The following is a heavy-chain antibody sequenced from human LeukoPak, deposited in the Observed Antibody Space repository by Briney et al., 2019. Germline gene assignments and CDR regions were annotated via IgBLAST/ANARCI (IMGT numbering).Heavy chain of an antibody. V-gene: IGHV3-53*01. CDR2: IYSGGTT. CDR3: ARAGSNYLYFVS. D-gene: IGHD4-11*01. Sequence: SGVSLRLSCAATGFTVSSNYMSWVRQAPGKGLEWVSVIYSGGTTYYADSVKGRFTISRDNSKNTLYLQMNSLRAEDTAVYYCARAGSNYLYFVSWGQGTLVTVSS. J-gene: IGHJ4*02. CDR1: GFTVSSNY.